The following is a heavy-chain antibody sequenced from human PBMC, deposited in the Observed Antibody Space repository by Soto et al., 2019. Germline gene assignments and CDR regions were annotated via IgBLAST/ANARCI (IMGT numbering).Heavy chain of an antibody. V-gene: IGHV3-15*07. Sequence: EVQLVESGGGLVNPGGSLRLSCAASGFIFSDSWINWVLQAPGKGLEWVGRIKSKTDGGTTDVAAPVKGRFAISRDDYRDVVYMVMYSLKTDDTAVYFCTTDSLFTGHLVRMDNWGHGTLVTVSS. CDR3: TTDSLFTGHLVRMDN. CDR1: GFIFSDSW. D-gene: IGHD3-9*01. J-gene: IGHJ4*01. CDR2: IKSKTDGGTT.